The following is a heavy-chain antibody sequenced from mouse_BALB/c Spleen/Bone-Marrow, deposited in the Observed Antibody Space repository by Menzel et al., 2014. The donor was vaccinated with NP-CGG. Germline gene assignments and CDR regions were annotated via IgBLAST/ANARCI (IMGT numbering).Heavy chain of an antibody. CDR2: IDPANGNT. CDR1: GFNIKDTY. V-gene: IGHV14-3*02. D-gene: IGHD2-4*01. J-gene: IGHJ3*01. Sequence: EVKVVESGAELVKPGASVKLSCTASGFNIKDTYMHWVKQRPEQGLEWIGRIDPANGNTKYDPKFQGKATITADTSSNTAYLQLSSLTSEDTAVYYCARGDYGGFAHWGQGTLVIVSA. CDR3: ARGDYGGFAH.